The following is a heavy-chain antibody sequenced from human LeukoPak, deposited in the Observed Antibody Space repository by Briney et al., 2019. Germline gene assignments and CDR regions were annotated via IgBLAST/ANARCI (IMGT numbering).Heavy chain of an antibody. J-gene: IGHJ4*02. CDR1: GFTFSSYG. CDR2: IWYDGSNK. CDR3: ARANTYYYDSSGYSPGILDY. Sequence: GGSLRLSCAASGFTFSSYGMHWVRQAPGKELEWVAVIWYDGSNKYYADSVKGRFTISRDNSKNTLYLQMNSLRAEDTAVYYCARANTYYYDSSGYSPGILDYWGQGTLVTVSS. D-gene: IGHD3-22*01. V-gene: IGHV3-33*01.